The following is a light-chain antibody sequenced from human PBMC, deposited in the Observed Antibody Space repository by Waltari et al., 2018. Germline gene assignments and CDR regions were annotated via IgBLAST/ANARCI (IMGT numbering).Light chain of an antibody. CDR1: QSVLYSSNNKNY. J-gene: IGKJ4*01. CDR3: QQHYSSPFT. Sequence: DIVMTQSPDSLAASLGERATINCESSQSVLYSSNNKNYLAWYQQKPGQPPKLLIYWASTRESGVPDRFSGSGSGTDFTLTISSLQAEDVAVYYCQQHYSSPFTFGGGTKVEIK. V-gene: IGKV4-1*01. CDR2: WAS.